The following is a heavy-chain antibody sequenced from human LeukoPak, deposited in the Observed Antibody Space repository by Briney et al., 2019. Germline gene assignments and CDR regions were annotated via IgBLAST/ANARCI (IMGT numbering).Heavy chain of an antibody. J-gene: IGHJ4*02. V-gene: IGHV5-51*01. Sequence: KLGESLKISCKAYGYSFFSNYWIAWVRQMHGKGLEWMGILYPGDSDSRYSPSFQGQVTISADRSISTAYLHWSSLKVSDTAMYYCARASRDGFNQNFDYWGQGTLVTVSS. CDR3: ARASRDGFNQNFDY. CDR1: GYSFFSNYW. CDR2: LYPGDSDS. D-gene: IGHD5-24*01.